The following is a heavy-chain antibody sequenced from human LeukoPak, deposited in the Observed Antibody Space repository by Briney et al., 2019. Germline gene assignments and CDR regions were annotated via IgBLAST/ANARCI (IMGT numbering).Heavy chain of an antibody. Sequence: GGSLRLSCAASGLIVSSNYMSWVRQAPGKGLEWVLVIYSGGSIYYADSVKGRFTISRDNSKNTLYLQMNSLRAEDTAVYYCARARITGTTLLVDYWGQGTLVTVSS. CDR1: GLIVSSNY. D-gene: IGHD1-20*01. CDR2: IYSGGSI. V-gene: IGHV3-53*01. J-gene: IGHJ4*02. CDR3: ARARITGTTLLVDY.